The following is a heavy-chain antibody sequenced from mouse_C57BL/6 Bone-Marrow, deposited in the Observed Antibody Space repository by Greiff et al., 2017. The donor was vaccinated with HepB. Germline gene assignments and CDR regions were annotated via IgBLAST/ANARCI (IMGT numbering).Heavy chain of an antibody. V-gene: IGHV2-6-1*01. CDR3: ARQTGGSYYPYAMDY. CDR1: GFSLTSYG. CDR2: IWSDGST. Sequence: VQLKESGPGLVAPSQSLSITCTVSGFSLTSYGVHWVRQPPGKGLEWLVVIWSDGSTTYNSALKSRLSISKDNSKSQVFLKMNSLQTDDTAMYYCARQTGGSYYPYAMDYWGQGTSVTVSS. D-gene: IGHD1-1*02. J-gene: IGHJ4*01.